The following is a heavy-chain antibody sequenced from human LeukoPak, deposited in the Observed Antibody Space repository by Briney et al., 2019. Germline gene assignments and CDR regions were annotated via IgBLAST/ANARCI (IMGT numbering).Heavy chain of an antibody. CDR2: IYYSGST. J-gene: IGHJ4*02. D-gene: IGHD2-15*01. Sequence: SETLSLTCTVYGGSLSSYYWSWIRQPPGKGLEWIGYIYYSGSTNYNPSLKSRVTISVDTSKNQFSLKLSSVTAADTAVYYCARVSGLYCSGGSCYPDYWGQGTLVTVSS. CDR3: ARVSGLYCSGGSCYPDY. CDR1: GGSLSSYY. V-gene: IGHV4-59*01.